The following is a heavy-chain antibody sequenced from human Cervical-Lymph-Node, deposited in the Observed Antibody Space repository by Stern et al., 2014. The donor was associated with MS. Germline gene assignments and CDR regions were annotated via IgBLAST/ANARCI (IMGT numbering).Heavy chain of an antibody. D-gene: IGHD2-8*02. V-gene: IGHV1-69*01. CDR1: GGTFTTHP. J-gene: IGHJ4*02. CDR2: LVPFLNTA. Sequence: VHLVESGAEVKKPGSSVQVSCKASGGTFTTHPITWWRQAPGQGLEWMGGLVPFLNTANYAHKFQGRITITADESTGTTDMEISSLRSEDTAVYYCASSLVASGHWGQGTLVIVS. CDR3: ASSLVASGH.